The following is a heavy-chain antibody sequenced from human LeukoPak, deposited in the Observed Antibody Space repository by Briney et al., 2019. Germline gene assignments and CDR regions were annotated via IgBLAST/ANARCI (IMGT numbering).Heavy chain of an antibody. Sequence: PGGSLRLSCAASGFTFSSYSMNWVRQAPGKGLEWVSSISSSSSYIYYADSVKGRFTISRDNAKNSLYLQMNSLRAEDTAVYYCARDGDTMVRGVIITLVYWGQGTLVTVSS. V-gene: IGHV3-21*01. D-gene: IGHD3-10*01. CDR3: ARDGDTMVRGVIITLVY. J-gene: IGHJ4*02. CDR2: ISSSSSYI. CDR1: GFTFSSYS.